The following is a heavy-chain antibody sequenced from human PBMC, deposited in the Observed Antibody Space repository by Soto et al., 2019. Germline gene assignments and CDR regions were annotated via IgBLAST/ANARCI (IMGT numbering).Heavy chain of an antibody. CDR3: ARDEAYCGGDCYSGFWFDP. J-gene: IGHJ5*02. CDR2: INPNSGGT. V-gene: IGHV1-2*02. D-gene: IGHD2-21*02. Sequence: GQGLEWMGWINPNSGGTNYAQKFQGRVTMTRDTSISTAYMELSRLRSDDTAVYYCARDEAYCGGDCYSGFWFDPWGQGTLVTVSS.